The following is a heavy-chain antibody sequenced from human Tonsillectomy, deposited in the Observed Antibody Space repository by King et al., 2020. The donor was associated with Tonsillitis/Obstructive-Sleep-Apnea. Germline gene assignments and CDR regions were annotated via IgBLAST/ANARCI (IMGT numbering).Heavy chain of an antibody. Sequence: VPLVESGGGLVQPGGSLRLSCAASGFTFSSYWMTWVRPAPGKGLEWVANINQDGSEKYYVDSGKGRFTISRDNAKNSLYLQMNSLRAEDTAVYSCASAPGAEMATISWYFDLWGRGTLVTVSS. D-gene: IGHD5-24*01. CDR3: ASAPGAEMATISWYFDL. V-gene: IGHV3-7*03. CDR1: GFTFSSYW. J-gene: IGHJ2*01. CDR2: INQDGSEK.